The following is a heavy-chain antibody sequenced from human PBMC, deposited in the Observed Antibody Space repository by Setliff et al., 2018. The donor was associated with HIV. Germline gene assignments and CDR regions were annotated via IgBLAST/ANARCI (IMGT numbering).Heavy chain of an antibody. CDR1: GESFNDYY. V-gene: IGHV4-34*01. J-gene: IGHJ5*02. D-gene: IGHD5-18*01. CDR3: ARVRRGNNYAPPDNRFDP. Sequence: SETLSLTCAVYGESFNDYYWSWIRLPPGKGLEWIGEINHYGSGNYNPSLKSRVTISVGTSKNQFSLRLTSVTAADTAVYYCARVRRGNNYAPPDNRFDPWGQGTLVTVSS. CDR2: INHYGSG.